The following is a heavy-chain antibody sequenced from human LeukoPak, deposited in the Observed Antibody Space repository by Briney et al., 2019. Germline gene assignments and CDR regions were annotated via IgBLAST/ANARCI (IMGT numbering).Heavy chain of an antibody. D-gene: IGHD2-2*01. CDR3: ARASHGVPAAMYYYYYGMDV. Sequence: SETLSLTCAVSGGSISSSNWWSWVRQPPGKGLEWIGEIYHSGSTNYNPSLKSRVTISVDKSKNQFSLKLSSVTAADTAVYYCARASHGVPAAMYYYYYGMDVWGQGTTVTVSS. CDR1: GGSISSSNW. CDR2: IYHSGST. V-gene: IGHV4-4*02. J-gene: IGHJ6*02.